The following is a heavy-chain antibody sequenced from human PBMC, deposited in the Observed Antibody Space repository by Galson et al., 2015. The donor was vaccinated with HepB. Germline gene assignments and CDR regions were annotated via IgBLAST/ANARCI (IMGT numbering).Heavy chain of an antibody. Sequence: SLRLSCAASGFTFSSYSMNWVRQAPGKGLEWVSYISSNSSTIYYADSVKGRFTISRDKAKNSLYLQMNSLRAEDTAVYYCARDSGAFGDFLSAAYCYYGLDVWGQGTTVTVSS. CDR2: ISSNSSTI. D-gene: IGHD3-10*01. CDR3: ARDSGAFGDFLSAAYCYYGLDV. CDR1: GFTFSSYS. V-gene: IGHV3-48*01. J-gene: IGHJ6*02.